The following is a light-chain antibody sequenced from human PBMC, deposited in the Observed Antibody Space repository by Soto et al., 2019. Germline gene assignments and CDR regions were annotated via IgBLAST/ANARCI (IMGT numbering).Light chain of an antibody. CDR1: QGVSRK. J-gene: IGKJ4*01. Sequence: ITQSPSTLSSSVLDRFTITCRASQGVSRKLAWYQHKPGQAPRLLISGASTGATGIPARFSGSGSGTEFTLTISSLQSEDCAIYYCQQYHTWPITFGGGTKVDIK. V-gene: IGKV3-15*01. CDR3: QQYHTWPIT. CDR2: GAS.